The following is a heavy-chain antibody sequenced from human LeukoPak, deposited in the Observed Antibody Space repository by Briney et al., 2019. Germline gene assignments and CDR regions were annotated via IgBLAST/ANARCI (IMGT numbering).Heavy chain of an antibody. CDR1: GFTFSSYE. V-gene: IGHV3-48*03. CDR2: ISSSGSTI. Sequence: GGSLRLSCAASGFTFSSYEMNWVRQAPGKGLEWVSYISSSGSTIYYADSVKGRFTISRDNAKNSLHLQMNSLRAEDTAVYYCASMGIAVAGGNFDYWGQGTLVTVSS. J-gene: IGHJ4*02. D-gene: IGHD6-19*01. CDR3: ASMGIAVAGGNFDY.